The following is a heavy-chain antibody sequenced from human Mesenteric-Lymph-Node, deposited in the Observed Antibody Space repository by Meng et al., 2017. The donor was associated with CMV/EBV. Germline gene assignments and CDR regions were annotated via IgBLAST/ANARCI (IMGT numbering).Heavy chain of an antibody. Sequence: SETLSLTCTVSGYSISSDCYWTWIRQPPGKGLEWIGFIHYSGGTNSNPSLKSRVTTSLDTSKNQFSLKLSSLTVADTAVYYCARIRYHEVWGGLGPRDNYYYGMDVWGQGTTVTVSS. CDR1: GYSISSDCY. CDR3: ARIRYHEVWGGLGPRDNYYYGMDV. V-gene: IGHV4-61*01. CDR2: IHYSGGT. J-gene: IGHJ6*02. D-gene: IGHD3-3*01.